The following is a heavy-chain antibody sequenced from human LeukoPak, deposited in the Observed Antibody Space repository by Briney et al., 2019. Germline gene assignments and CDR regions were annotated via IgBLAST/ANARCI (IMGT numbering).Heavy chain of an antibody. CDR3: ATEDYYGSGSYGDY. D-gene: IGHD3-10*01. Sequence: GGSLRLSCAASGFPFSSYAMSWVRQAPGKGLEWVSAISGSGGSTYYADSVKGRFTISRDNSKNALYLQMNSLRAEDTAVYYCATEDYYGSGSYGDYWGQGTLVTVSS. CDR1: GFPFSSYA. CDR2: ISGSGGST. J-gene: IGHJ4*02. V-gene: IGHV3-23*01.